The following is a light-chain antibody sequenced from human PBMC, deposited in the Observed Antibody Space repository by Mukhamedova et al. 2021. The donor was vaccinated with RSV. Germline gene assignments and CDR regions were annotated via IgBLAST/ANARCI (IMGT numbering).Light chain of an antibody. Sequence: GKAPKLLIYDASSLEGGVPSRFSGSGSGTDFTLTISSLQPEDFATYYCQQFNSYPLFGPGTKVVIK. J-gene: IGKJ3*01. CDR3: QQFNSYPL. V-gene: IGKV1-13*02. CDR2: DAS.